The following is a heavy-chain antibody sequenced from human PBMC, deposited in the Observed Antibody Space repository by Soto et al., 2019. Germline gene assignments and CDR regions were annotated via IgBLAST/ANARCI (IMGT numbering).Heavy chain of an antibody. CDR1: GFTFSSYA. CDR2: ISSNGGST. Sequence: PGGSLRLSCSASGFTFSSYAMHWVRQAPGKGLEYVSAISSNGGSTYYADSVKGRFTISRDNSKNTLYLQMSSLRAEDTAVYYCVNGGYSSSSETTSRTRNHYHYYYGMDVWGQGTTVTVSS. V-gene: IGHV3-64D*08. D-gene: IGHD6-6*01. J-gene: IGHJ6*01. CDR3: VNGGYSSSSETTSRTRNHYHYYYGMDV.